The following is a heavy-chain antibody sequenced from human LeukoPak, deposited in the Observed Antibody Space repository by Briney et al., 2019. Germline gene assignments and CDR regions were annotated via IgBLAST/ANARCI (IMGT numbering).Heavy chain of an antibody. J-gene: IGHJ4*02. V-gene: IGHV4-39*07. CDR2: IFYSGST. CDR3: ARSRSIAARRGNYFDY. D-gene: IGHD6-6*01. Sequence: SETLSLTCTVSSGSISTSNYYWGWVRQPPGKALEWIGNIFYSGSTYYNPSLKSRVTISVDTSKNQFSLKLSSVTAADTAVYYCARSRSIAARRGNYFDYWGQGTLVTASS. CDR1: SGSISTSNYY.